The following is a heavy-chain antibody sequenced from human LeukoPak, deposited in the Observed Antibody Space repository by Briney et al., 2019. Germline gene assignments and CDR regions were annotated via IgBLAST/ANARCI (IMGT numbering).Heavy chain of an antibody. CDR1: GFTFSTYA. V-gene: IGHV3-23*01. CDR3: AKESLAGSEIWFGELLFDY. CDR2: ISGSGGST. J-gene: IGHJ4*02. D-gene: IGHD3-10*01. Sequence: SGGSLRLSYAASGFTFSTYAMSWVRQAPGQGLEWVSAISGSGGSTYYADSVKGRFTTSRDNSKNTLYLQMNSLRAEDTAVYYCAKESLAGSEIWFGELLFDYWGQGTLVTVSS.